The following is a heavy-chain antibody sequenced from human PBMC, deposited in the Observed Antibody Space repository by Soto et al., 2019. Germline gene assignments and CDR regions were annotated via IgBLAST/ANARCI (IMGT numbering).Heavy chain of an antibody. CDR2: IIPFLRTP. Sequence: QVQLVQSGPEVKKPGSSVKVSCESSGDTFRSYAMSWVRQAPGQGLEWMGGIIPFLRTPNYSQKCQGRVTITAEESTRTSSVELRGLSSKNTAIYFCAKSLCHTNDCPHPSYDYYAIDVWGPGTTVTVSS. J-gene: IGHJ6*01. CDR1: GDTFRSYA. CDR3: AKSLCHTNDCPHPSYDYYAIDV. D-gene: IGHD1-1*01. V-gene: IGHV1-69*01.